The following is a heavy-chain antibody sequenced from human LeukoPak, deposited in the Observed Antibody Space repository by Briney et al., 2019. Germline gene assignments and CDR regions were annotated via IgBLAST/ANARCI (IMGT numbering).Heavy chain of an antibody. CDR2: IRVYNGNT. Sequence: ASVKVSCKASGYTFTSYGINWVRQAPGQGLEWMGWIRVYNGNTNYAQKLQGRVTMTTDTSTSTAYMELRSLRSEDTAVYYCARDYGGYYGSGNWFDPWGQGTLVTVSS. J-gene: IGHJ5*02. CDR3: ARDYGGYYGSGNWFDP. D-gene: IGHD3-10*01. CDR1: GYTFTSYG. V-gene: IGHV1-18*01.